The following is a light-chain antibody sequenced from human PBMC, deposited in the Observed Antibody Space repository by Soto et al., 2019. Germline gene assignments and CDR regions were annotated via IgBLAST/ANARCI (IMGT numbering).Light chain of an antibody. CDR2: EVS. CDR1: SSDVGGYNY. Sequence: QSALTQPASVSGSPGQSITISCTGTSSDVGGYNYVCWYQQHPGKAPKLMIYEVSNRPSGVSNRFSGSKSGNTASLTISGLQAEDEADYYCSSYTSSSTLYVFGTGTKVPS. J-gene: IGLJ1*01. V-gene: IGLV2-14*01. CDR3: SSYTSSSTLYV.